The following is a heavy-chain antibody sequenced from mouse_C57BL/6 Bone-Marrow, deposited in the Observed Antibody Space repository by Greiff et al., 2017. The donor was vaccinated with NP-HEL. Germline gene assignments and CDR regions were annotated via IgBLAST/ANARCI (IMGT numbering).Heavy chain of an antibody. CDR2: IWTGGGT. V-gene: IGHV2-9-1*01. Sequence: VQVVESGPGLVAPSQSLSITCTVSGFSLTSYAISWVRQPPGKGLEWLGVIWTGGGTNYNSALKSRLSISKDNSKSQVFLKMNSLQTDDTARYYCARGGYGYDGGGAMDYWGQGTSVTVSA. D-gene: IGHD2-2*01. CDR1: GFSLTSYA. CDR3: ARGGYGYDGGGAMDY. J-gene: IGHJ4*01.